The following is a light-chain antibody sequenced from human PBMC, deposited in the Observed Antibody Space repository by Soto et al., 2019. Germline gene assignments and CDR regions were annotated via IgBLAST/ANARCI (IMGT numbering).Light chain of an antibody. CDR3: QQYNNRRT. J-gene: IGKJ1*01. CDR1: ESVSYN. Sequence: ELVLKQSPATLSVSQVALAALCCMGSESVSYNLSWYQQKPGQSPRLLIYGASTRATGIPARFGGSGSGTDFTLTISSLQSEDFAVYYCQQYNNRRTFGQGTKVDI. V-gene: IGKV3-15*01. CDR2: GAS.